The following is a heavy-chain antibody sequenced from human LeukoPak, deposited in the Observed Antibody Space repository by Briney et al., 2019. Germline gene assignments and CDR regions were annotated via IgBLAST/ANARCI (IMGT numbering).Heavy chain of an antibody. D-gene: IGHD3-9*01. CDR1: GYTFTNYY. V-gene: IGHV1-2*02. CDR3: ARVTGLRYFDWLLPAETDNWFDP. J-gene: IGHJ5*02. CDR2: INPNSGGT. Sequence: ASVKVSCKASGYTFTNYYMHWVRQAPGQGLEWMGWINPNSGGTNYAQKFQGRVTMTRDTSISTAYMELSRLRSDDTAVYYCARVTGLRYFDWLLPAETDNWFDPWGQGTLVTVSS.